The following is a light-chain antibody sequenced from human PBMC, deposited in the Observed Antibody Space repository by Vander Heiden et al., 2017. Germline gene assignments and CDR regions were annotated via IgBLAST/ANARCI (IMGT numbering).Light chain of an antibody. CDR1: NLGDKY. Sequence: SSALSQLPPVYVSPRQTASITLFVDNLGDKYACWYQHKPGQSPVRVIYQDNKRPSGIPERFSGSNSGNTATLTISGTQAMDEADYYCQAWDSSTGVVFGGGTKLTVL. V-gene: IGLV3-1*01. J-gene: IGLJ2*01. CDR2: QDN. CDR3: QAWDSSTGVV.